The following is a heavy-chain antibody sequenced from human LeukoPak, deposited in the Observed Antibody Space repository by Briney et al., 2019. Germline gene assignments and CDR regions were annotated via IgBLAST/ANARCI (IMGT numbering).Heavy chain of an antibody. CDR3: ARAPSEIGGYYPEYFRH. J-gene: IGHJ1*01. CDR2: IKSDGST. Sequence: GRSLRLSCAASGFTFSSYGMHWVRQAPGKGLVWVSRIKSDGSTRYADSVKGRFTISRDNAKNTVSLQMNSLRAEDTGVYYCARAPSEIGGYYPEYFRHWGQGTLVTVSP. D-gene: IGHD3-22*01. CDR1: GFTFSSYG. V-gene: IGHV3-74*01.